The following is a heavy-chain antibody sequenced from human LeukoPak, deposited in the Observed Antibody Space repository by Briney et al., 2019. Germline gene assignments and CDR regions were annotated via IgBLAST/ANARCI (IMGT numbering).Heavy chain of an antibody. CDR2: ISSSSSYI. CDR1: GFTFSSYS. D-gene: IGHD3-9*01. Sequence: GGSLRLSCAASGFTFSSYSMNWVRQAPGKGLEWVSSISSSSSYIYYADSVKGRFTSSRDNSKNTVYLQMNSLIPEDTAVYYCATSYYDILTGYWHDAFDIWGQGTMVTVSS. V-gene: IGHV3-21*01. J-gene: IGHJ3*02. CDR3: ATSYYDILTGYWHDAFDI.